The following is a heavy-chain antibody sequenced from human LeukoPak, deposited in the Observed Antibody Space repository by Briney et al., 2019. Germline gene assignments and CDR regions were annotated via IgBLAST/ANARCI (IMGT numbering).Heavy chain of an antibody. V-gene: IGHV3-13*04. CDR1: GFTFSKYD. Sequence: GGSLRLSCAGSGFTFSKYDMHWVRQATGRGLEWVSDITSGGDTHYQGSVKGRFTISRDNAKPPFYLEMNSLRVGDTAVYYCVRGGPLAGHAFDVWGRGTLVTVS. J-gene: IGHJ3*01. CDR3: VRGGPLAGHAFDV. D-gene: IGHD6-19*01. CDR2: ITSGGDT.